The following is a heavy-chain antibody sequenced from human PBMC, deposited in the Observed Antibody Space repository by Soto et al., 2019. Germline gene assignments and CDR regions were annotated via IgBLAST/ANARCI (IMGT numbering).Heavy chain of an antibody. V-gene: IGHV3-30*03. CDR3: TRDNGDLVVVTVRSGHGFDP. CDR2: ISHGGSYK. D-gene: IGHD2-21*02. Sequence: PGGSLRLSCVASGFNFSDHGIHWVRQAPGKGLEWVAGISHGGSYKYYGDSVKGRFAISRDNSMSTVYLEMNSLRPDDTALYYCTRDNGDLVVVTVRSGHGFDPWGRGTLVTVSS. J-gene: IGHJ5*01. CDR1: GFNFSDHG.